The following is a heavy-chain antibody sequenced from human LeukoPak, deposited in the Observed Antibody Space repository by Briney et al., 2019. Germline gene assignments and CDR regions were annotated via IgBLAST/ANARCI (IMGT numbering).Heavy chain of an antibody. V-gene: IGHV1-2*06. Sequence: ASVKVSCKASGYTFTGYYMHWVRQAPGQGLEWMGRINPNSGGTNYAQKFQGRLTMTRDTSISTAYMELSRLRSDDTAVYYCARVKSGYSSGWYRGYIDYWGQGTVVTVSS. J-gene: IGHJ4*02. D-gene: IGHD6-19*01. CDR1: GYTFTGYY. CDR3: ARVKSGYSSGWYRGYIDY. CDR2: INPNSGGT.